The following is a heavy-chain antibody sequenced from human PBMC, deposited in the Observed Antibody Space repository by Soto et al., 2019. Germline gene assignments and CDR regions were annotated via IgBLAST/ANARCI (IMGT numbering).Heavy chain of an antibody. Sequence: VQLVESGGGLVKPGGSLRLSCAASGFTFSSYSMNWVRQAPGKGLEWVSSISSSSSYIYYADSVKGRFTISRDNAKNSLYLQMNSLRAEDTAVYYCAREGGFYYYYGMDVWGQGTTVTVSS. V-gene: IGHV3-21*01. CDR1: GFTFSSYS. CDR3: AREGGFYYYYGMDV. J-gene: IGHJ6*02. D-gene: IGHD3-16*01. CDR2: ISSSSSYI.